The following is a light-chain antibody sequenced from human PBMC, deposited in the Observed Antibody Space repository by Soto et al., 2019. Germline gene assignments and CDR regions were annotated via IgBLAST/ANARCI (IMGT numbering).Light chain of an antibody. CDR2: SIN. CDR3: LLYDDGAQV. Sequence: QAVVTQEPSLTVSPGETVTLTCASSTGAVTSGYYPNWFQQKPGQAPRPLIYSINNKHSWTPARFSGSLLGDKAALTLSGVQPEDDAEYYCLLYDDGAQVFGGGTKLTVL. V-gene: IGLV7-43*01. CDR1: TGAVTSGYY. J-gene: IGLJ3*02.